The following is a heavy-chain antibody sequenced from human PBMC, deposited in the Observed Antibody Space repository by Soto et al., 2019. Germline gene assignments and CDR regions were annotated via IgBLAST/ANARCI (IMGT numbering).Heavy chain of an antibody. J-gene: IGHJ3*02. CDR1: GYSFTRHW. CDR3: ARLRSYSLDDFDI. V-gene: IGHV5-51*01. D-gene: IGHD1-26*01. Sequence: PAYSLKISCKGYGYSFTRHWIRCVRQMPCKGLEWMGIIYPGDSDTRYSPSFQGQVTISADKSISTAYLQWSSLKASDTAMYYCARLRSYSLDDFDIWGQGTMVTDSS. CDR2: IYPGDSDT.